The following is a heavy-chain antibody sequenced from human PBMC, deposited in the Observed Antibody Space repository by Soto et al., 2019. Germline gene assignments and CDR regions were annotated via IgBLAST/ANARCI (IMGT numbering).Heavy chain of an antibody. Sequence: SGPTLVNATQTLTLTCTFSGFSLSTSGVGVGWIRQPPGKALEWLALIYWDDDKRYSPSLKSRLTITKDTSKNQVVLTMTNMDPVDTATYYCAHRRIVVVPAAAAEYFQHWGQGTLVTVSS. CDR3: AHRRIVVVPAAAAEYFQH. J-gene: IGHJ1*01. V-gene: IGHV2-5*02. CDR1: GFSLSTSGVG. CDR2: IYWDDDK. D-gene: IGHD2-2*01.